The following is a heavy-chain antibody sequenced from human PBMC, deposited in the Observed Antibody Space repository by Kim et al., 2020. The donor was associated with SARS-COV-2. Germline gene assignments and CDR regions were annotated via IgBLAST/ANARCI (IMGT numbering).Heavy chain of an antibody. CDR3: ASGGLLWFGELLHYFYYYGMDV. D-gene: IGHD3-10*01. J-gene: IGHJ6*02. Sequence: ASVKVSCKASGYTFTSYDIHWVRQATGQGLEWMGWMNPNSGNTGYAQKFQGRVTMTRNTSLSTAYMELSSLRSEDTAVYYCASGGLLWFGELLHYFYYYGMDVWGQGTTVTVSS. CDR1: GYTFTSYD. V-gene: IGHV1-8*01. CDR2: MNPNSGNT.